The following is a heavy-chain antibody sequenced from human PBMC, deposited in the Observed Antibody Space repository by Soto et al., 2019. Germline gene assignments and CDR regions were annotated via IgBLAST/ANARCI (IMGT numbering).Heavy chain of an antibody. Sequence: EEQLVESGGDLVQPGGALRLSCAASGFTVSNNYMSWVRQAPGNGLEWVSLIYSGGSTYYADSVKGRFTISRDISKNTLYLQMNSLRAEDTAMYYCAAYSHKGYWGQGTLVTVSS. J-gene: IGHJ4*02. V-gene: IGHV3-66*01. CDR3: AAYSHKGY. CDR1: GFTVSNNY. CDR2: IYSGGST. D-gene: IGHD3-16*01.